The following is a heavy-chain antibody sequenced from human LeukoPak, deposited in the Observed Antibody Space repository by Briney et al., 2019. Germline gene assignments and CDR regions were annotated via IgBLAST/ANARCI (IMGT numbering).Heavy chain of an antibody. CDR1: GFTVSSNY. CDR2: IYSGGST. D-gene: IGHD2-21*02. J-gene: IGHJ4*02. V-gene: IGHV3-66*02. Sequence: GGSLRLSCAASGFTVSSNYMSWVRQAPGKGLEWVSVIYSGGSTYYAGSVKGRFTISRDNSKNTLYLQMNSLRAEDTAVYYCASSTTPYCGGDCPLDYWGQGTLVTVSS. CDR3: ASSTTPYCGGDCPLDY.